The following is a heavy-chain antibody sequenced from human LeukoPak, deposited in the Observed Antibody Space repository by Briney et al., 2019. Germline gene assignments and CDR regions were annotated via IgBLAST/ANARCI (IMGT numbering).Heavy chain of an antibody. D-gene: IGHD2-2*01. V-gene: IGHV3-30*18. CDR2: ISYDGSNK. J-gene: IGHJ3*02. CDR3: AKDPAATRDAFDI. Sequence: GGSLRLSCAASGFTFSSYGMHWVRQAPGKGLEWVAVISYDGSNKYYADSVKGRFTISRDNSKNTLYLHMNSLRAEDTAVYYCAKDPAATRDAFDIWGQGTMVTVSS. CDR1: GFTFSSYG.